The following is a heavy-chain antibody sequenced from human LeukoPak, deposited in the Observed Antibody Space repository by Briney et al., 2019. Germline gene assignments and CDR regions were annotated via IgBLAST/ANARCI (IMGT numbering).Heavy chain of an antibody. D-gene: IGHD3-3*01. J-gene: IGHJ4*02. Sequence: GGSLRLSCAASGFTFDDYAMHWVRQAPGKGLEWVSGISWNSGSIGYADSVKGRFTISRDNAKNSLYLQMNSLRAEDVALYYCAKSSDAGVVIASFDHWGQGTLVTVSS. V-gene: IGHV3-9*03. CDR1: GFTFDDYA. CDR3: AKSSDAGVVIASFDH. CDR2: ISWNSGSI.